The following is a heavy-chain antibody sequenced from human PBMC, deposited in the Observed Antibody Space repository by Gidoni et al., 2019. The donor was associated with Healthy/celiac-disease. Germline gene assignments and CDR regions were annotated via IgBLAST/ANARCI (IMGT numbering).Heavy chain of an antibody. Sequence: EVQLVESGGGVVRPGGSLRLSCAASGFTFDDDCMSWVRQAPGKGLEWVSGINWNGGSTGYADSVKGRFTISRDNAKNSLYLQMNSLRAEDTALYYCARVNYYDSSNAGAFDIWGQGTMVTVSS. CDR2: INWNGGST. D-gene: IGHD3-22*01. CDR1: GFTFDDDC. V-gene: IGHV3-20*04. J-gene: IGHJ3*02. CDR3: ARVNYYDSSNAGAFDI.